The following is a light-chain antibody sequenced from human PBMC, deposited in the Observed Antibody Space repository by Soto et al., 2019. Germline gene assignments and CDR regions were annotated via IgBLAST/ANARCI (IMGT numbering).Light chain of an antibody. Sequence: QSALTQPASVSGSPGQSITISCTGTSSDIGAYNFVSWYQRHPGKAPKLLIYEVAYRPSGISNRFSGSKSANTASLTISGLQAEDEAGYFCTSYRSATTPPYVFGSGTKVTVL. V-gene: IGLV2-14*01. J-gene: IGLJ1*01. CDR3: TSYRSATTPPYV. CDR2: EVA. CDR1: SSDIGAYNF.